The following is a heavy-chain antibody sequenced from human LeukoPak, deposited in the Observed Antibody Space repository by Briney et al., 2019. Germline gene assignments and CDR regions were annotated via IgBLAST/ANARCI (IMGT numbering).Heavy chain of an antibody. CDR2: ISYDGGGT. V-gene: IGHV3-74*01. CDR1: GFTFSSYG. J-gene: IGHJ4*02. D-gene: IGHD3-10*01. CDR3: VRNIVRGVVYFDS. Sequence: GGSLRLSCAASGFTFSSYGMHWVRQTPGKGLVWVSRISYDGGGTNYADSVKGRFTISRDNAKNTLSLQMNSLRVEDTAVYYCVRNIVRGVVYFDSWGQGALVIVSS.